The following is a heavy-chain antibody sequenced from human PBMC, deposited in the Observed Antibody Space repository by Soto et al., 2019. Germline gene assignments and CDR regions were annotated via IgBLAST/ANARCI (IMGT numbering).Heavy chain of an antibody. CDR3: ARDLIRTYYYDSSGYYGAQAPPDPEY. J-gene: IGHJ4*02. CDR1: GYTFTSYG. CDR2: ISAYNGNT. Sequence: ASVKVSCKASGYTFTSYGISWVRQAPGQGLEWMGWISAYNGNTNYAQKLQGRVTMTTDTSTGTAYMELRSLGSDDTAVYYCARDLIRTYYYDSSGYYGAQAPPDPEYWGQGTQVTVSS. V-gene: IGHV1-18*01. D-gene: IGHD3-22*01.